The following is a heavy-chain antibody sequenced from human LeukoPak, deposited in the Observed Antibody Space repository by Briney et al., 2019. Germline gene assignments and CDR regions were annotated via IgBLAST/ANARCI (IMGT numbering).Heavy chain of an antibody. Sequence: PGGSLRLSCAASGFTFSSYEMNWVRQAPGKGLEWVSYISSSGSTIYYADSVKGRFTISRDNSKNTLDLQMNSLRAEDTAVYFCARASQWLAFDDWGQGTLVTVSS. CDR2: ISSSGSTI. CDR1: GFTFSSYE. J-gene: IGHJ4*02. V-gene: IGHV3-48*03. CDR3: ARASQWLAFDD. D-gene: IGHD6-19*01.